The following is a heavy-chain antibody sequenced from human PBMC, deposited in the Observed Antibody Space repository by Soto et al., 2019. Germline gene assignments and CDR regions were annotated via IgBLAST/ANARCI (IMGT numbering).Heavy chain of an antibody. CDR3: AKDRDSSSWYGYYFDC. Sequence: PGGSLRLSCAASGFTFDDYAMHWVRQAPGKGLEWVSAISGSGGSTYYADSVKGRFTISRDNSKNTLYLQMNSLRAEDTAVYYCAKDRDSSSWYGYYFDCWGQGTLVTVSS. D-gene: IGHD6-13*01. CDR1: GFTFDDYA. V-gene: IGHV3-23*01. J-gene: IGHJ4*02. CDR2: ISGSGGST.